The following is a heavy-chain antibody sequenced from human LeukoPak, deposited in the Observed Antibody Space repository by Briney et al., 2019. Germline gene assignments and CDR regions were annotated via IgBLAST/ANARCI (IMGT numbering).Heavy chain of an antibody. CDR3: ARDNPPAAHYYYGMDV. J-gene: IGHJ6*02. CDR2: IYSGGST. D-gene: IGHD2-2*01. V-gene: IGHV3-53*01. CDR1: GFTVSSNY. Sequence: GRSLRLSCAASGFTVSSNYMSWVRQAPGKGLEWVSVIYSGGSTYYADSVKGRFTISRDNSKNTLYLQMNSLRAEDTAVYYCARDNPPAAHYYYGMDVWGQGTTVTVSS.